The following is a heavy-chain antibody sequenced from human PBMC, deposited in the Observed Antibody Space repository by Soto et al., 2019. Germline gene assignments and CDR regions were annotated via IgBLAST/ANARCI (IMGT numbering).Heavy chain of an antibody. Sequence: EVQLLESGGGLVQPGGSLRLSCVASGIIFGSYDMSWVRQAPGKGLEWVSAVRVSDSRTFYADSVRGRFTISRDNSKNTLYLQMNSLRAEDTAIYYCAQFHGLGIYSPWFDPWGQGTLITVSS. D-gene: IGHD3-10*01. V-gene: IGHV3-23*01. CDR2: VRVSDSRT. CDR3: AQFHGLGIYSPWFDP. CDR1: GIIFGSYD. J-gene: IGHJ5*02.